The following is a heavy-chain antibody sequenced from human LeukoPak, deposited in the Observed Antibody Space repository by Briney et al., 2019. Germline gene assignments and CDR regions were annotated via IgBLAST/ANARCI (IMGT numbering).Heavy chain of an antibody. Sequence: PSETLSLTCAVYVDSFSGYYWSWISQHPGGGREWRGGITHSGSSNYNPSLSSRVTMSVDTSKNQFSLKLSSVTAADTAVYYCARGKVGATPFYYMDVWGKGTKVTVSS. V-gene: IGHV4-34*01. D-gene: IGHD1-26*01. CDR1: VDSFSGYY. CDR2: ITHSGSS. CDR3: ARGKVGATPFYYMDV. J-gene: IGHJ6*03.